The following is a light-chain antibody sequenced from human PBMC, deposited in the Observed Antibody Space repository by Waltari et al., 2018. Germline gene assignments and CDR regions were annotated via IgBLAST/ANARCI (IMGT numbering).Light chain of an antibody. CDR1: SSDVGGFIF. CDR3: SSYAGSNNLV. V-gene: IGLV2-11*01. Sequence: QSALSQPRSVSGSPGQSVTIACPGTSSDVGGFIFVSCYQQHPGKAPKLMIHDVIKRPSGVPDRFSGSKSGNTASLTVSGLQAEDEADYYCSSYAGSNNLVFGGGTKLTVL. J-gene: IGLJ2*01. CDR2: DVI.